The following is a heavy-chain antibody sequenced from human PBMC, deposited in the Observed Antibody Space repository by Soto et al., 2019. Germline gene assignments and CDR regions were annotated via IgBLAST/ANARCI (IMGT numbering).Heavy chain of an antibody. Sequence: SETLSLTCTVSGGSISSYYWSWIRQPPGKGLEWIGYIYYSGSTNYNPSLKSRVTISVDTSKNQFSLQLSSVTAADTAVYSCARGPGESCLDYWGQGTLITVSS. J-gene: IGHJ4*02. D-gene: IGHD3-10*01. V-gene: IGHV4-59*01. CDR1: GGSISSYY. CDR2: IYYSGST. CDR3: ARGPGESCLDY.